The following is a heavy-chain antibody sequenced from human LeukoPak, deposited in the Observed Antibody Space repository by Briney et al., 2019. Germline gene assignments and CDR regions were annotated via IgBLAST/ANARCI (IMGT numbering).Heavy chain of an antibody. J-gene: IGHJ4*02. Sequence: CAAVTVSFKGSGYTFTCYGFRWVRQPPGQGLGWMGLISAYNGNTNYAQKLQGRVTITTDKSTNTAYMELRSLRSDDTAVYYCARVYGRSWGDIFFDYWGQGTLVTVSS. CDR3: ARVYGRSWGDIFFDY. D-gene: IGHD6-13*01. CDR2: ISAYNGNT. V-gene: IGHV1-18*01. CDR1: GYTFTCYG.